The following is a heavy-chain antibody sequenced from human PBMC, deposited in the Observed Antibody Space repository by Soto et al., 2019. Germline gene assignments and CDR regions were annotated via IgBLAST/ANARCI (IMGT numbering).Heavy chain of an antibody. CDR3: AKGGYSSSWGDNWFDP. V-gene: IGHV3-30*18. J-gene: IGHJ5*02. CDR1: GLTFSSYG. Sequence: GSLRLSCAASGLTFSSYGMHWVRQAPGKGLEWVAVISYDGSNKYYADSVKGRFTISRDNSKNTLYLQMNSLRAEDTAVYYCAKGGYSSSWGDNWFDPWGQGTLVTVSS. D-gene: IGHD6-13*01. CDR2: ISYDGSNK.